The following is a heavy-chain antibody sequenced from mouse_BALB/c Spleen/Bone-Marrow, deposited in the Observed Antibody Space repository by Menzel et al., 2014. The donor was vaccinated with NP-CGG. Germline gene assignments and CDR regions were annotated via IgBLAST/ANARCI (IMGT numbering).Heavy chain of an antibody. Sequence: VQLQQSGAELVKPGASVKLSCTASGFNIKDTNMHWVKQRPEQGLEWIGRIDPANGNTKYDPKFQGKATITADTSSNTAYLQLSNLTSEDTAVYYCARWEYYAMDYWGQGTSVTVSS. CDR2: IDPANGNT. V-gene: IGHV14-3*02. CDR1: GFNIKDTN. D-gene: IGHD4-1*01. J-gene: IGHJ4*01. CDR3: ARWEYYAMDY.